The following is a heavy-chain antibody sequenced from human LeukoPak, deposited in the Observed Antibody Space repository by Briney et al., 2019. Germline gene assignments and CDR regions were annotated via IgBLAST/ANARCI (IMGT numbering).Heavy chain of an antibody. D-gene: IGHD4-17*01. CDR3: AVPDYGDSVGVDF. J-gene: IGHJ4*02. Sequence: ASAKVSCKASGYTFIGYFMHWVRQAPGQGLQWMGWMNPKSGATNYAQKFQGRVTMTRDTSISTAYMELTRLRSDDTAVYYCAVPDYGDSVGVDFWGQGTRVTVSS. CDR2: MNPKSGAT. V-gene: IGHV1-2*02. CDR1: GYTFIGYF.